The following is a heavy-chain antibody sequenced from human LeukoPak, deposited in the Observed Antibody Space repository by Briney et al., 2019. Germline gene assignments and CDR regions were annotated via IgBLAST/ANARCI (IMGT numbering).Heavy chain of an antibody. CDR1: GGSISSYY. J-gene: IGHJ6*02. D-gene: IGHD6-13*01. CDR3: ARHGMGGYSSSWYDRAVDHYYYGMDV. CDR2: IYYSGST. V-gene: IGHV4-59*08. Sequence: SETLSLTCTVSGGSISSYYWSWIRQPPGQGLEWSGYIYYSGSTNYNPSLKSRVTISVDTSKNQFSLKLSSMTAADTAVYYCARHGMGGYSSSWYDRAVDHYYYGMDVGGQGTTVTVSS.